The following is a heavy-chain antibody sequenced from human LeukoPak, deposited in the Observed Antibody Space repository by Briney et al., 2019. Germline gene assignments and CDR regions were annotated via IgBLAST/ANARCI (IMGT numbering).Heavy chain of an antibody. CDR1: GFTFSSYA. V-gene: IGHV3-30*04. Sequence: PGGSLRLSCAASGFTFSSYAMHWVRQAPGKGLEWVAVISYDGSNKYYADSVKGRFTISRDNSKNTLYLQMNSLRAEDTAVYYCAKKVVGYGDYLHNWFDPWGQGTLVTVSS. CDR3: AKKVVGYGDYLHNWFDP. J-gene: IGHJ5*02. CDR2: ISYDGSNK. D-gene: IGHD4-17*01.